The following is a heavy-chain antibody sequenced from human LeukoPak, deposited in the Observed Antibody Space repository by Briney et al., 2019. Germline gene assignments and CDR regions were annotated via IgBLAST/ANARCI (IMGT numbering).Heavy chain of an antibody. D-gene: IGHD3-3*01. V-gene: IGHV1-2*02. CDR2: INPDSGGT. CDR3: AREKSITIFGVVYYYYMDV. Sequence: ASVKVSCKASGYTFTGYYMHWVRQAPGQGLEWVGWINPDSGGTNYAQKFQGRVTMTRDTSIRTAYMELRSLRSDDTAVYYCAREKSITIFGVVYYYYMDVWGKGTTVTVSS. J-gene: IGHJ6*03. CDR1: GYTFTGYY.